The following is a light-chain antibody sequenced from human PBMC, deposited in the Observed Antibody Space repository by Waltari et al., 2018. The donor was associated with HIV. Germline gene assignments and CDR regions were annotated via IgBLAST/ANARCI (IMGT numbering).Light chain of an antibody. CDR1: SSNLGNNF. Sequence: QSVLTQPPSVSADPGQKVTISCSVSSNLGNNFVSLYPHLPGAAPKLLIYDNNNRHSGISDRFSGSKSGTSATLGITGLQTGDEADYYCGTWDPRLGSAVFGGGTKLTVL. CDR2: DNN. V-gene: IGLV1-51*01. CDR3: GTWDPRLGSAV. J-gene: IGLJ3*02.